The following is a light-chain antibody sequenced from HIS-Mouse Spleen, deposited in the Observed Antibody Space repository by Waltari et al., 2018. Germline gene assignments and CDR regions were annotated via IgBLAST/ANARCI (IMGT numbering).Light chain of an antibody. CDR3: YSAADNSGV. J-gene: IGLJ2*01. CDR1: VLAKQY. CDR2: KDS. Sequence: SYELSQPSSVSLSPGQTARITCRGDVLAKQYDRWSQQKPGQAPVLVIYKDSERPSGIPERFSGSSSGTTVTLTISGAQVEDEADYYCYSAADNSGVFGGGTKLTVL. V-gene: IGLV3-27*01.